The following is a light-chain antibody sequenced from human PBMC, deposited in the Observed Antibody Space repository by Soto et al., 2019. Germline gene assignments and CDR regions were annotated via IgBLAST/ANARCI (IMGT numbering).Light chain of an antibody. CDR2: DVS. Sequence: QSALTQPASVSGSPGQSITVSCTGTSSDLGAYTYVSWYQQHPGKAPKLIIHDVSNRPSGVSTRFSGSKSGNSASLTISGLQAEDEADYYCSSYTSSGTDVFGSGTKLTVL. CDR3: SSYTSSGTDV. J-gene: IGLJ1*01. V-gene: IGLV2-14*03. CDR1: SSDLGAYTY.